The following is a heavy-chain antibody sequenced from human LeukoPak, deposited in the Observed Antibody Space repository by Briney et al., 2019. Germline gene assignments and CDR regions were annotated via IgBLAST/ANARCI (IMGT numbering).Heavy chain of an antibody. CDR1: GGSISSGDYY. CDR2: IYYSGST. Sequence: SQTLSLTCTVSGGSISSGDYYWSWIRQPPGKGLEWIGYIYYSGSTYYNPSLKSRVTISVDTSKNQFSLKLSSVTAADTAVYYCARGVTMVRGHRGFDYWGQGTLVTVSS. CDR3: ARGVTMVRGHRGFDY. J-gene: IGHJ4*02. D-gene: IGHD3-10*01. V-gene: IGHV4-30-4*08.